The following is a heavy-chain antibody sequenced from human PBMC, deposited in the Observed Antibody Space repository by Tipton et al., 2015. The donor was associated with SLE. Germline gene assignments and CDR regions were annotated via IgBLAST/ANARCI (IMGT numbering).Heavy chain of an antibody. CDR2: ISGSGGST. D-gene: IGHD1-14*01. V-gene: IGHV3-23*01. CDR1: GFTFSSYA. CDR3: ARDNHPGVLDY. Sequence: SLRLSCAASGFTFSSYAMSWVRQAPGKGLEWVSGISGSGGSTYYADSVKGRFTISRDNSKNTLYLQMNSLRAEDTAVYYCARDNHPGVLDYWGQGTLVTVSS. J-gene: IGHJ4*02.